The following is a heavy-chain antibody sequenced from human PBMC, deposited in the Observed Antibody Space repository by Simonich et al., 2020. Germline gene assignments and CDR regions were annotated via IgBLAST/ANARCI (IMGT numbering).Heavy chain of an antibody. Sequence: QVQLVQSGAEVKKPGASVKVPCKASGSTFTSYGLSWVRQAPGQGLEWMGWNSDYNGNTNDAQKPQGRVTINTDTSTSTANMELRSLRSDDTAVYYCARSTTGTTAFDIWGQGTMVTVSS. J-gene: IGHJ3*02. CDR1: GSTFTSYG. V-gene: IGHV1-18*01. D-gene: IGHD1-1*01. CDR3: ARSTTGTTAFDI. CDR2: NSDYNGNT.